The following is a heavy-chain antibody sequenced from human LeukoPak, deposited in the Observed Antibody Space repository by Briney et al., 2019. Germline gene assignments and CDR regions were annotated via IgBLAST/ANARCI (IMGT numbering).Heavy chain of an antibody. V-gene: IGHV3-66*02. CDR1: GFTVSSNY. CDR3: ARLPRYCSSTSCFSVDY. J-gene: IGHJ4*02. Sequence: PGGSLRLSCAASGFTVSSNYMSWVRQAPGKGLEWVSVIYSGGSTYYADSVKGRFTISRDNSKNTLYLQMNSLRAEDTAVYYCARLPRYCSSTSCFSVDYWGLGTLVTVPS. CDR2: IYSGGST. D-gene: IGHD2-2*01.